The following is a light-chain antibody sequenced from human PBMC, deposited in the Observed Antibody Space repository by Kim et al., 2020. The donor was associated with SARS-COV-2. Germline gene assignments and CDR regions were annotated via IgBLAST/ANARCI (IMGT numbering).Light chain of an antibody. CDR3: QVWDSSSDLV. J-gene: IGLJ3*02. CDR2: YDS. Sequence: SYELTQPPSLSVSPGQTARITCSGDTLPEKQTYWYQHKPGQAPVLVIYYDSDRPSGIPERFSGSNSGNTATLTISRVEAGDEADYYCQVWDSSSDLVFGGGTQLTVL. CDR1: TLPEKQ. V-gene: IGLV3-21*02.